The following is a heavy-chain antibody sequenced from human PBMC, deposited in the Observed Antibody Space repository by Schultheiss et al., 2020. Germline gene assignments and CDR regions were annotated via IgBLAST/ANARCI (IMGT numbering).Heavy chain of an antibody. CDR3: ARVGDGYNLPPSD. J-gene: IGHJ4*02. CDR1: GGSFSGYF. D-gene: IGHD5-24*01. V-gene: IGHV4-34*01. CDR2: IYYSGST. Sequence: SETLSLTCAVYGGSFSGYFWNWIRQHPGKGLEWIGYIYYSGSTYYNPSLKSRVTISVDTSKNQFSLKLSSVTAADTAVYYCARVGDGYNLPPSDWGQGTLVTVST.